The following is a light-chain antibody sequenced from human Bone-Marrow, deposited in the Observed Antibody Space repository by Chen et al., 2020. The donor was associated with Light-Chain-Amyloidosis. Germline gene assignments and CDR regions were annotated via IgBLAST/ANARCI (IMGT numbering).Light chain of an antibody. CDR1: ESVSDW. J-gene: IGKJ2*01. CDR3: QQYDAYPYT. V-gene: IGKV1-5*03. Sequence: DIQMTQSPSTLSASVGDRVIITCRASESVSDWLAWYQQKPGKAPKLLIYKTSSLETGVPSRFSGSGSETEFTLTISSLQPDDFATYYCQQYDAYPYTFGQGTKLEIK. CDR2: KTS.